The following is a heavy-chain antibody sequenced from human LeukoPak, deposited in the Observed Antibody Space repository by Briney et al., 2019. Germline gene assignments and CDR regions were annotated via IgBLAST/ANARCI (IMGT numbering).Heavy chain of an antibody. D-gene: IGHD6-13*01. CDR3: AKDRRPNSYSSSWLDY. CDR1: GGSFSGYY. CDR2: INHSGST. V-gene: IGHV4-34*01. Sequence: ASETLSLTCAVYGGSFSGYYWSWIRQPPGKGLEWIGEINHSGSTNYNPSLKSRVTISVDTSKNQFSLKLSSVTAADTAVYYCAKDRRPNSYSSSWLDYWGQGTLITVSS. J-gene: IGHJ4*02.